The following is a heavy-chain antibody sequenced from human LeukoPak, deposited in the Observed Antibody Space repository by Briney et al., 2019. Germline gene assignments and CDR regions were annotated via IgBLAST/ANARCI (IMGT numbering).Heavy chain of an antibody. Sequence: PGGSPRLSWAASGFIFSNYWMTWVRQAPGKGLEWVAHIRQDGSERHYVDSVKDRFTISRDNAKNSLDLQMDSLRAEDTAVYYCARDWGSTGYDLYDSWGQGTLVTVSS. CDR1: GFIFSNYW. CDR2: IRQDGSER. J-gene: IGHJ4*02. CDR3: ARDWGSTGYDLYDS. D-gene: IGHD5-12*01. V-gene: IGHV3-7*01.